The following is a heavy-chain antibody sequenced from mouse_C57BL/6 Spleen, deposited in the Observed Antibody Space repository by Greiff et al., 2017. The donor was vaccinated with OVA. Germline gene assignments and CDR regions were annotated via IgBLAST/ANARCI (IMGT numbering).Heavy chain of an antibody. J-gene: IGHJ3*01. CDR3: ARIDYYGSSYGFAY. Sequence: QVQLQQPGAELVKPGASVKMSCKASGYTFTSYWITWVKQRPGHGLEWIGDLYPGSGSTNYNEKFKSKATLTVDTSSSTAYMQLSSLTSEDSAVYYCARIDYYGSSYGFAYWGQGTLVTVSA. D-gene: IGHD1-1*01. CDR1: GYTFTSYW. CDR2: LYPGSGST. V-gene: IGHV1-55*01.